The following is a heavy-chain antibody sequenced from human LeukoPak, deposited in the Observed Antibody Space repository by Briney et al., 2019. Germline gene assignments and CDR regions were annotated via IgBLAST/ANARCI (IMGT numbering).Heavy chain of an antibody. J-gene: IGHJ4*02. CDR3: APGGMVKGYSGYDFDY. Sequence: GGSLRLSCAASGFTFSSYSMNWVRQAPGKGLEWVSSISSSSSYIYYADSVKGRFTISRDNAKNSLYLQMNSLRAEDTAVYYCAPGGMVKGYSGYDFDYWGQGTLVTVSS. CDR2: ISSSSSYI. D-gene: IGHD5-12*01. V-gene: IGHV3-21*04. CDR1: GFTFSSYS.